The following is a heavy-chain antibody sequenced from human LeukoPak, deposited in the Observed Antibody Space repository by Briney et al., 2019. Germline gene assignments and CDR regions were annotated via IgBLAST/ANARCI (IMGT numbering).Heavy chain of an antibody. V-gene: IGHV3-23*01. J-gene: IGHJ4*02. CDR1: GFTFSSYA. Sequence: GGSLRLSCAASGFTFSSYAMSWVRQAPGKGLEWVSAISGSGGSTYYADSVKGRFTISRDNSKNTLYLQMNSLRAEDTAVYYCAPRRPRRGWYPGDFDYWGQGTLVTVSS. CDR3: APRRPRRGWYPGDFDY. D-gene: IGHD6-19*01. CDR2: ISGSGGST.